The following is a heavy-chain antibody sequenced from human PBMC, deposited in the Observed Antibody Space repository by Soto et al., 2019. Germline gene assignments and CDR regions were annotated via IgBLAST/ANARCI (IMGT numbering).Heavy chain of an antibody. CDR3: ARERIAGYGMDV. Sequence: PSETLSLTCAVSGGSISSSNWWSWVRQPPGKGLEWIGEIYHTGSTNYNPSLKSRVTISVDKSKNQLSLKLSSVTAADTAVYYCARERIAGYGMDVWGQGTTVTVSS. J-gene: IGHJ6*02. CDR1: GGSISSSNW. V-gene: IGHV4-4*02. D-gene: IGHD6-6*01. CDR2: IYHTGST.